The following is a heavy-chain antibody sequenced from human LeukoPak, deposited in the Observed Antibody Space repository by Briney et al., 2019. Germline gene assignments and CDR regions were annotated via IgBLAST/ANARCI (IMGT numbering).Heavy chain of an antibody. V-gene: IGHV1-2*02. J-gene: IGHJ5*02. CDR3: GRPNMVGGVGLFSDRNWFDP. D-gene: IGHD3-10*01. CDR2: INPNSGGT. CDR1: GYTFTGYY. Sequence: ASVKVSCKASGYTFTGYYMHWVRQAPGQGLEWMGWINPNSGGTNYAQKFQGRVTMTRDTSISTAYMELSGLRPDDTAVYYCGRPNMVGGVGLFSDRNWFDPWAQETLFTVS.